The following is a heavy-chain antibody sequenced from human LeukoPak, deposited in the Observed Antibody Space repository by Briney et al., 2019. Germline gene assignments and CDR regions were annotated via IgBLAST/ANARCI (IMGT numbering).Heavy chain of an antibody. D-gene: IGHD2-2*01. CDR1: GFTFSNTA. Sequence: GGSLRLSCAASGFTFSNTAMSWVRQAPGKGLEWLSIISGSGLNAYYADSARGRFTISRDNSKSTLFLQMNSLRAEDTALYYCVKRTMAGVLERRTYYFDYWGQGSLVTVSP. CDR2: ISGSGLNA. V-gene: IGHV3-23*01. J-gene: IGHJ4*02. CDR3: VKRTMAGVLERRTYYFDY.